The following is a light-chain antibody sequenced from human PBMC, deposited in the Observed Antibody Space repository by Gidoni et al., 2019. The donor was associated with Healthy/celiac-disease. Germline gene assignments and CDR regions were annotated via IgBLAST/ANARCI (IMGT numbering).Light chain of an antibody. J-gene: IGKJ1*01. CDR1: QSISSW. Sequence: DIQMTQSPSTLSASVGDRVTITCRASQSISSWFAWYQQKPGKAPKLLIYKASSLESGVPSRFSCSGSGTEFTLTISSLQPDDFATYYCQQYNNYPRTFGEGTKVDIK. CDR2: KAS. CDR3: QQYNNYPRT. V-gene: IGKV1-5*03.